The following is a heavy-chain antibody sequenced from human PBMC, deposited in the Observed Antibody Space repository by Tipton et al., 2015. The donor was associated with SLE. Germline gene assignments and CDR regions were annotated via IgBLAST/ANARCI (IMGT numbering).Heavy chain of an antibody. J-gene: IGHJ4*02. CDR3: ATEGLRFLDGFDH. CDR2: ISHDGSNK. CDR1: GFTFSTYA. D-gene: IGHD3-3*01. Sequence: SLRLSCAASGFTFSTYAIHWVRQAPGKGLEWVAVISHDGSNKYYADSVKGRFTIPRDNSKNTLDLQMNSLRAEDTAVYYCATEGLRFLDGFDHWGQGTRVTVSS. V-gene: IGHV3-30*04.